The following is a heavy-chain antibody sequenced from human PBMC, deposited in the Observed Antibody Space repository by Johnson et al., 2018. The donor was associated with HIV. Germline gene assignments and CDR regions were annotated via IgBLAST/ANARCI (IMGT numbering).Heavy chain of an antibody. J-gene: IGHJ3*02. CDR2: IKQDGSEK. CDR3: ARDPTREAARLTGDFGAFDI. V-gene: IGHV3-7*05. Sequence: VQLVESGGGLVQPGGSLRLSCAASGFTFSSYWMSWVRQAPGKGLEWVANIKQDGSEKYYVDSVKGRFTISRDNANNSLYLQMNSLRAEDTAFYYCARDPTREAARLTGDFGAFDIWGQGTMVIVSS. CDR1: GFTFSSYW. D-gene: IGHD7-27*01.